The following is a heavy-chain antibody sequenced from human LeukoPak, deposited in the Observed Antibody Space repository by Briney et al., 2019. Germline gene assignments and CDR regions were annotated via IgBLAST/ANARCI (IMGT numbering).Heavy chain of an antibody. V-gene: IGHV3-30*18. D-gene: IGHD6-13*01. CDR3: AKGSSSSWYSYYYGMDV. Sequence: GGSLRLSCAASGFTFSSYGMHWVRQAPGKGLEWVAVISYDGSNKYYADSVKGRFTISRDNSKNTLYLQMNSLRAEDTAVYYCAKGSSSSWYSYYYGMDVWGQGTTVTVSS. J-gene: IGHJ6*02. CDR2: ISYDGSNK. CDR1: GFTFSSYG.